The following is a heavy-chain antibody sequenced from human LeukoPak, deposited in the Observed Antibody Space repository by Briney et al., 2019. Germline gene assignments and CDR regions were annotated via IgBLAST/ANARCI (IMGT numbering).Heavy chain of an antibody. CDR1: GFTFSSYA. J-gene: IGHJ4*02. D-gene: IGHD6-19*01. Sequence: GGSLRLSCAASGFTFSSYAMSWVRQAPGKGLEWVSAISGSGGSTYYADSVTGRFTISRDNSKNTLYLQMNSLTAEDTAVYYCPRQSYASGWNPFDYWGQGILVIVSS. CDR2: ISGSGGST. V-gene: IGHV3-23*01. CDR3: PRQSYASGWNPFDY.